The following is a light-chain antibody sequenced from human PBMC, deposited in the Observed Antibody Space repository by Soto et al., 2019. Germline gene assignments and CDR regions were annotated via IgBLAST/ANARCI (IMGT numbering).Light chain of an antibody. V-gene: IGLV2-8*01. CDR1: SSDIGSYDY. CDR3: SSYAGSNIVV. Sequence: QSALTQPPSASESPGQSVTISCTGTSSDIGSYDYVSWYQQHPGKAPKLMIYEVNKWPSGVPDRFSGSKSGSTASLTVSGLQAEDEADYYCSSYAGSNIVVFGGGTKVTVL. J-gene: IGLJ2*01. CDR2: EVN.